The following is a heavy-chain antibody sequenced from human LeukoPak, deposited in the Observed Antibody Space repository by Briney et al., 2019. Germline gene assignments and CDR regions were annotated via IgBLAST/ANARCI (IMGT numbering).Heavy chain of an antibody. CDR3: AASSSWSYYYYYYGMDV. CDR1: GGSISSGGYY. CDR2: IYYSGST. Sequence: PSQTLSLTCTVSGGSISSGGYYWSWIRQHPGKGLEWIGYIYYSGSTYYNPSLKSRVTISVDTSENQFSLKLSSVTAADTAVYYCAASSSWSYYYYYYGMDVWGQGTTVTVSS. D-gene: IGHD6-13*01. V-gene: IGHV4-31*03. J-gene: IGHJ6*02.